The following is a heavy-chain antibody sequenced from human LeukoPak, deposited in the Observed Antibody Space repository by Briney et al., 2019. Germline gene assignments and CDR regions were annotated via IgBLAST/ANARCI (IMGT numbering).Heavy chain of an antibody. J-gene: IGHJ3*02. V-gene: IGHV4-39*07. CDR2: IYYSGST. D-gene: IGHD3-22*01. CDR1: GGSISSSSYY. Sequence: PSETLSLTCTVSGGSISSSSYYWGWIRQPPGKGLEWIGSIYYSGSTYYNPSLKSRVTISADTSKNQFSLKLSSVTAADTAVYYCARGPDDSSGYDAFDIWGQGTMVTVSS. CDR3: ARGPDDSSGYDAFDI.